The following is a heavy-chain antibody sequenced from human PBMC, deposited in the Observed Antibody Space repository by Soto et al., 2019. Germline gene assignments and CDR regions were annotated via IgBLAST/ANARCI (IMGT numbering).Heavy chain of an antibody. D-gene: IGHD2-2*01. CDR3: ARTIDVVVPAAMASWFDP. J-gene: IGHJ5*02. CDR2: IYYSGST. Sequence: SETLSLTCTVSGGSISSGDYYWSWIRQPPGKGLEWIGYIYYSGSTYYNPSLKSRVTISVDTSKNQFSLKLSSVTAADTAVYYCARTIDVVVPAAMASWFDPWGQGTLVTVSS. CDR1: GGSISSGDYY. V-gene: IGHV4-30-4*01.